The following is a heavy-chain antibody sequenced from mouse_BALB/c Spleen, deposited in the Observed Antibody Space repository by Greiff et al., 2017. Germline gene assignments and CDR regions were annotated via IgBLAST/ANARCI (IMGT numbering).Heavy chain of an antibody. Sequence: LQQPGAELVKPGASVKMSCKASGYTFTSYNMHWVKQTPGQGLEWIGAIYPGNGDTSYNQKFKGKATLTADKSSSTAYMQLSSLTSEDSAVYYCVYRDYWGQGTTLTVSS. CDR1: GYTFTSYN. CDR3: VYRDY. V-gene: IGHV1-12*01. D-gene: IGHD2-14*01. CDR2: IYPGNGDT. J-gene: IGHJ2*01.